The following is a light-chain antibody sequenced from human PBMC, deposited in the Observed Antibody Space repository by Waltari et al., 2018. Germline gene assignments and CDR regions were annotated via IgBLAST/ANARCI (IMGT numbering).Light chain of an antibody. CDR3: QQRSNWPLT. V-gene: IGKV3-15*01. Sequence: EIVMTQSPATLSVSPGERATLSCRASQSVRNNLVWYQQKPGQAPRLLIYGASTRVTGIPARFSGSGSGTEFTLTISSLEPEDFAVYYCQQRSNWPLTFGGGTKVEIK. CDR2: GAS. CDR1: QSVRNN. J-gene: IGKJ4*01.